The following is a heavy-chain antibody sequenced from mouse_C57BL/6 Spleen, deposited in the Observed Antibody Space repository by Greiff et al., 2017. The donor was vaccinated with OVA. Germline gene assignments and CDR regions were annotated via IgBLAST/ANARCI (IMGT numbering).Heavy chain of an antibody. CDR2: IYPGDGDT. CDR1: GYAFSSYW. CDR3: ARAGPIDTVVATPYFDD. V-gene: IGHV1-80*01. Sequence: QVQLKESGAELVKPGASVKISCKASGYAFSSYWMNWVKQRPGKGLEWIGQIYPGDGDTNYNGKFKGKATLTADKSSSTAYMQLSSLTSEDSAVYFWARAGPIDTVVATPYFDDWGQGTTLTVSS. J-gene: IGHJ2*01. D-gene: IGHD1-1*01.